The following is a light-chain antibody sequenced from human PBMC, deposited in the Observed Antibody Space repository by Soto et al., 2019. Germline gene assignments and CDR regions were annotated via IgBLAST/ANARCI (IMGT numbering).Light chain of an antibody. V-gene: IGLV2-14*03. CDR2: DVT. Sequence: QSALTQPASVSGSPGQSITISCTGTSSDIGGHNDVSWYQQHPGKAPKLILYDVTERPSGVSDRFSGSKSGNVASLTISGLQAEDEADYYYCSYTSEWTPYVFGTGTKVTVL. CDR3: CSYTSEWTPYV. J-gene: IGLJ1*01. CDR1: SSDIGGHND.